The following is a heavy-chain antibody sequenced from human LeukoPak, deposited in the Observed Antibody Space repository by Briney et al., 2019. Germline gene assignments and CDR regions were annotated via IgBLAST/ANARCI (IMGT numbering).Heavy chain of an antibody. Sequence: GGSLRLSCAASGFTFSSYAMHWVRQAPGKGLEWVANIKEDGSEKYYVDSVKGRFTISRDNAKNSLYLQMNSLRAEDTAVYYCARGTLNNYGYLYWGQGTLVTVSS. CDR2: IKEDGSEK. CDR3: ARGTLNNYGYLY. J-gene: IGHJ4*02. V-gene: IGHV3-7*01. CDR1: GFTFSSYA. D-gene: IGHD5-18*01.